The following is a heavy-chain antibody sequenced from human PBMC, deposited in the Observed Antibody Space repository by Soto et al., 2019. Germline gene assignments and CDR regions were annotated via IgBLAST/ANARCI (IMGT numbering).Heavy chain of an antibody. CDR2: ISTKNGNT. J-gene: IGHJ5*02. Sequence: SAEVCCKARGYTFKTNGFSWLRQAPGQGPEWMAWISTKNGNTKYAQKFQGRVTLTTDTSTTTASMELRSLTSDDTAVYYCARDNNVEPWSWVDPWGQGTLVTVSS. CDR1: GYTFKTNG. CDR3: ARDNNVEPWSWVDP. V-gene: IGHV1-18*01. D-gene: IGHD3-10*02.